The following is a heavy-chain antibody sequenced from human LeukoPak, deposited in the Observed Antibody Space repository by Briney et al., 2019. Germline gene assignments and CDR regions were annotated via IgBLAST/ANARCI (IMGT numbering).Heavy chain of an antibody. CDR2: IYTSGST. V-gene: IGHV4-4*09. Sequence: SETLSLTRTVSDGSISNYYWNWLRQPPGKGLEWIGYIYTSGSTNYNPSLKSRATISVDTSENQFSLKLSSVTAADTAVYYCAGTQGAGYFDYWGQGTLVTVSS. D-gene: IGHD1-1*01. CDR3: AGTQGAGYFDY. J-gene: IGHJ4*02. CDR1: DGSISNYY.